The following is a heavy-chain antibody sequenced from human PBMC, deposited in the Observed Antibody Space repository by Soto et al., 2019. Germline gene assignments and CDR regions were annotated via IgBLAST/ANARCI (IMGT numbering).Heavy chain of an antibody. D-gene: IGHD4-17*01. CDR2: ISDNGFTT. CDR1: GFTFGNYA. J-gene: IGHJ2*01. Sequence: EVQLLESGGSLVQPGGSLRLSCAASGFTFGNYAMSWVRQTPGKGLEWVSTISDNGFTTYYADSVKGRFTVSRDNSKNTLNLQMTSLRVEDAAIYYCAKEDYGDPTGPDWYFDLWGRGTLVTVSS. CDR3: AKEDYGDPTGPDWYFDL. V-gene: IGHV3-23*01.